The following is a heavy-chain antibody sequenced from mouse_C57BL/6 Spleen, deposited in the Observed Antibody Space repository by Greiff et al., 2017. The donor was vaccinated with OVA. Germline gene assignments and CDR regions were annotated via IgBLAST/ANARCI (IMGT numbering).Heavy chain of an antibody. CDR2: ISSGGSYT. D-gene: IGHD2-4*01. V-gene: IGHV5-6*01. CDR1: GFTFSSYG. J-gene: IGHJ3*01. CDR3: ARHDDYDAWFAY. Sequence: EVQLVESGGDLVKPGGSLKLSCAASGFTFSSYGMSWVRQTPDKRLEWVATISSGGSYTYYPDSVKGRFTISRDNAKNTLYLQMSSLKSEDTAMYYCARHDDYDAWFAYWGQGTLVTVSA.